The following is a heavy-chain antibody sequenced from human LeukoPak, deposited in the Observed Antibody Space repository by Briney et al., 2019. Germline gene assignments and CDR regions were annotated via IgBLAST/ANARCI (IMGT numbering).Heavy chain of an antibody. CDR1: VDTFDRFP. CDR2: IIPVFDMT. CDR3: TKGPHDYGDFVYF. Sequence: SVKVSCKASVDTFDRFPISWVRLAPGQGLEWMGRIIPVFDMTNYAPKFQGRITMTADISTTTAYMELRSLKSEDSAIYYCTKGPHDYGDFVYFWGQGTRVTVS. J-gene: IGHJ4*02. D-gene: IGHD4-17*01. V-gene: IGHV1-69*17.